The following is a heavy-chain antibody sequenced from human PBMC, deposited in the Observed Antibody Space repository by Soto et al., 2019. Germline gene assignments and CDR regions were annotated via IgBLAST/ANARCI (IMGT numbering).Heavy chain of an antibody. D-gene: IGHD2-2*02. CDR3: ARAGSYVVVVPAAIYGMDV. J-gene: IGHJ6*02. CDR1: GFTFSSYA. CDR2: ISYDGSNK. Sequence: GGSLRLSCAASGFTFSSYAMHWVRQAPGKGLEWVAVISYDGSNKYYADSVKGRFTISRDNSKNTLYLQMNSLRAEDTAVYYCARAGSYVVVVPAAIYGMDVWGQGTTVTVSS. V-gene: IGHV3-30-3*01.